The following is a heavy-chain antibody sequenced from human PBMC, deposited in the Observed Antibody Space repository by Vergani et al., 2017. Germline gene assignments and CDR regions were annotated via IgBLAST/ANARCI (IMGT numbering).Heavy chain of an antibody. CDR2: ISSSGSTI. V-gene: IGHV3-11*01. D-gene: IGHD3-3*01. CDR1: GFTFSDYD. CDR3: ARDPIFGVAHDAFDI. J-gene: IGHJ3*02. Sequence: QVQLVESGGGLFKPGGSLRLSCAASGFTFSDYDMSWIRQAPGKGLEWVSYISSSGSTIYYADSVKGRFTISRDNAKNSLYLQMSSLRAEDTAVYYCARDPIFGVAHDAFDIWGQGTMVTVSS.